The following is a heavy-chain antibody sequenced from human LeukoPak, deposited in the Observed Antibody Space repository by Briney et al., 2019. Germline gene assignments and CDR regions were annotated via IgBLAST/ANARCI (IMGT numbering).Heavy chain of an antibody. CDR2: ISGSGGGT. J-gene: IGHJ4*02. CDR3: AKGYSGTYYGDNFDF. Sequence: SGGSLRLSCAASGFTFSSYAMSWVRQAPGKGLEWVSAISGSGGGTYYADSVKGRFTISRDNSKSTMYLQMNSLRAEDTAVYYCAKGYSGTYYGDNFDFWGQGTLVTVSS. V-gene: IGHV3-23*01. D-gene: IGHD1-26*01. CDR1: GFTFSSYA.